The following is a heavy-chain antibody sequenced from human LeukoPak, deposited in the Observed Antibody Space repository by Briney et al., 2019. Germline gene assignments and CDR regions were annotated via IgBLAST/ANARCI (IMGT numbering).Heavy chain of an antibody. V-gene: IGHV4-39*01. CDR2: VYYSGST. CDR1: GGSLSSSSYY. D-gene: IGHD2-15*01. J-gene: IGHJ4*02. Sequence: SETLSLTCTVSGGSLSSSSYYWGWIRQPPGKGLEGFGSVYYSGSTYYNPSLKSRVTISVDTSKNQFSLKLSSVTAADTAVYYCASPTCSGGSCYVDYWGQGTLVTVSS. CDR3: ASPTCSGGSCYVDY.